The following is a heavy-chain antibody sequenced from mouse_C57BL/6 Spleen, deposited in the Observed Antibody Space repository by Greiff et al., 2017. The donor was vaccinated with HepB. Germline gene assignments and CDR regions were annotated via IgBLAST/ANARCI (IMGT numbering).Heavy chain of an antibody. CDR3: ARWRAAQATLAMDY. V-gene: IGHV1-80*01. CDR2: IYPGDGDT. D-gene: IGHD3-2*02. J-gene: IGHJ4*01. CDR1: GYAFSSYW. Sequence: QVQLQQSGAELVKPGASVKISCKASGYAFSSYWMNWVKQRPGKGLEWIGKIYPGDGDTNYNGKFKGKATLTADKSSSTAYMQLSSLTSEDSAVYFCARWRAAQATLAMDYWGQGTSVTVSS.